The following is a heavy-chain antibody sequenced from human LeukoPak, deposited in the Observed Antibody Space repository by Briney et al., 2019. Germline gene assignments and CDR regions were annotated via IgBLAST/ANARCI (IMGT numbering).Heavy chain of an antibody. V-gene: IGHV4-59*08. CDR2: IYYSGST. D-gene: IGHD3-16*01. J-gene: IGHJ3*02. CDR1: GGSISSYY. CDR3: ARWGAGDAFDI. Sequence: SGTLSLTCTVSGGSISSYYWSWIRQPPGKGLEWIGYIYYSGSTNYNPSLKSRVTISVDTSKNQFSLKLSSVTAADTAVYYCARWGAGDAFDIWGQGTMVTVSS.